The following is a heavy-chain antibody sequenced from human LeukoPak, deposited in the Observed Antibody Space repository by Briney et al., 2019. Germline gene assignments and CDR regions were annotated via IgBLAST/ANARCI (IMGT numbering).Heavy chain of an antibody. V-gene: IGHV4-59*08. CDR3: TRHGRGSRGAFQY. D-gene: IGHD5-12*01. Sequence: SETLTVTCTVSGGSLSDYYWSWVRQPPGKGREGMGYFDDSGSTNHNPSLTSGVTISVVTSKTQLSPKLNSATAADTAVYYCTRHGRGSRGAFQYWGQGTLVTVSS. CDR1: GGSLSDYY. CDR2: FDDSGST. J-gene: IGHJ1*01.